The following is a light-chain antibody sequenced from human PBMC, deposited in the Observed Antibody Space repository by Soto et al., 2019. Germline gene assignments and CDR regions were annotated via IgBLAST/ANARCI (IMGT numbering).Light chain of an antibody. CDR2: GAS. Sequence: EIVLTQSPGTLSLSPGERATLSCRASQSVSSNYLAWYQQKPGQAPRLLIYGASRRTTGIPDRFSGSGSGTDFTLTISRLEPEDFAVYYCHQYGSSSQTFGPGTKVDI. J-gene: IGKJ1*01. CDR3: HQYGSSSQT. CDR1: QSVSSNY. V-gene: IGKV3-20*01.